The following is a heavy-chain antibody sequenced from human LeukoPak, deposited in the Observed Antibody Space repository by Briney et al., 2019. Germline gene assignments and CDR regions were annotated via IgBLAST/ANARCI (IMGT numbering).Heavy chain of an antibody. V-gene: IGHV4-59*01. J-gene: IGHJ4*02. D-gene: IGHD2-2*01. CDR2: IFHSEST. Sequence: SETLSLTCSVSGGSINVYYWSWIRQPPGKGLEWIGYIFHSESTNYNPSLKSRVTMSQDMSKNQFSLKLSSVTAADTAVYYCARVVGYQRQFDYWGQGTLVTVSS. CDR1: GGSINVYY. CDR3: ARVVGYQRQFDY.